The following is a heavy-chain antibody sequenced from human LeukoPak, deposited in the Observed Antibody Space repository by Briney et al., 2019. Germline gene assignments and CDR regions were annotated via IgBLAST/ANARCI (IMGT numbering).Heavy chain of an antibody. CDR3: ARVRGYRLDY. CDR2: ISSSSTAI. D-gene: IGHD3-22*01. V-gene: IGHV3-48*04. CDR1: GFTFSTNS. Sequence: GALRLSCAASGFTFSTNSMNWVRQAPGKGLEWVSYISSSSTAILYGDSVKGRFTISRDNAKNSLYLQMNSLRAEDTAVYYCARVRGYRLDYWGQGTLVTVSS. J-gene: IGHJ4*02.